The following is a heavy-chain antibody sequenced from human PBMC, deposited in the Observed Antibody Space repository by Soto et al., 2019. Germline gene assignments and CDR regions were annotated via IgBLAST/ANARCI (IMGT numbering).Heavy chain of an antibody. J-gene: IGHJ4*02. CDR1: GFTFDHYA. CDR3: KSVPPINYGSGTYPFDV. D-gene: IGHD3-10*01. CDR2: ITSKAYGGTT. Sequence: EVQLVESGGGLAQPGRSLILSCTSSGFTFDHYAMTWFRQAPGKGLEWVGFITSKAYGGTTEYDASVKGRFTISRDDSKSIAYLQMDSIKTEDTAVYYCKSVPPINYGSGTYPFDVWGQGALVTVSS. V-gene: IGHV3-49*03.